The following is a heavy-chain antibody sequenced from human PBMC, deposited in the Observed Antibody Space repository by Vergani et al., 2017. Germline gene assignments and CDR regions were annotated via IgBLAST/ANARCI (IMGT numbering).Heavy chain of an antibody. D-gene: IGHD1-26*01. V-gene: IGHV1-69*14. Sequence: QVQVVQSGAEVKKPGSSVKVSCKTSGGSFINFVITWVRQAPGQGLEWVGSVIPMFGTTNHAQKFQGRVSFTADKSSNTAYMDLSSLTSDDTAVYFCASVRWGGRPWEMPISPREERLDIWGPGTVVSVS. CDR1: GGSFINFV. J-gene: IGHJ3*02. CDR3: ASVRWGGRPWEMPISPREERLDI. CDR2: VIPMFGTT.